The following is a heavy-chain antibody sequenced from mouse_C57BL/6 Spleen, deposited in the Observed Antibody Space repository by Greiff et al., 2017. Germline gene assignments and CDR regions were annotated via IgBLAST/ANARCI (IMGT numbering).Heavy chain of an antibody. CDR1: GYTFTDYY. J-gene: IGHJ3*01. Sequence: VQLQQSGAELVRPGASVKLSCKASGYTFTDYYINWVKQRPGQGLEWIARIYPGSGNTYYNEKFKGKATLTAEKSSSTAYMQLSSLTSEDSAVYCCARSGGYDTWFAYWGQGTLVTVSA. D-gene: IGHD2-14*01. CDR3: ARSGGYDTWFAY. V-gene: IGHV1-76*01. CDR2: IYPGSGNT.